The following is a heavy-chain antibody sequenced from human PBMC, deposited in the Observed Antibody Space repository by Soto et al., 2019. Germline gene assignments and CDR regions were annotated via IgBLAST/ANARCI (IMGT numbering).Heavy chain of an antibody. V-gene: IGHV4-34*01. Sequence: SETLSLTCAVYGGSFSCYYWSWIRQPPGKGLEWIGEINHSGSTNYNPSLKSRVTISVDTSKNQFSLKLSSVTAADTAVYYCATNYGGNDLDYWGQGTLVTVSS. D-gene: IGHD4-17*01. J-gene: IGHJ4*02. CDR3: ATNYGGNDLDY. CDR2: INHSGST. CDR1: GGSFSCYY.